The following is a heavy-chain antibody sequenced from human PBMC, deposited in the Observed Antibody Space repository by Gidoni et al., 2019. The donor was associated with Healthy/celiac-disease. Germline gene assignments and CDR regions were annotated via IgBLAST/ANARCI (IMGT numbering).Heavy chain of an antibody. V-gene: IGHV3-33*01. CDR3: AREMRDIAAQEYMDV. CDR1: GFTFSSYA. D-gene: IGHD6-13*01. J-gene: IGHJ6*03. CDR2: IWYDGRNK. Sequence: QVQLVASGGGVVQPGGSLRLSCAASGFTFSSYAMHWVRQAPGKGLEWGAVIWYDGRNKYDADSVKGRVTISRDNSKNTLYLQMNSLRAEDTAVYYCAREMRDIAAQEYMDVWGKGTTVTVSS.